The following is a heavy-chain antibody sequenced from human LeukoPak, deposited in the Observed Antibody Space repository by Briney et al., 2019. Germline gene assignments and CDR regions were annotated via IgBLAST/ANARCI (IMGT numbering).Heavy chain of an antibody. CDR2: INPSGGST. D-gene: IGHD3-3*01. CDR3: ARDYPYYDFWSGYRNNWFDP. J-gene: IGHJ5*02. V-gene: IGHV1-46*01. Sequence: GASVKVSCKASGYTFTSYYMHWVRQAPGQGLEWMGIINPSGGSTSYAQKFQGRVTMTRDTSTSTVYMELSSLRSKDTAVYYCARDYPYYDFWSGYRNNWFDPWGQGTLVTVSS. CDR1: GYTFTSYY.